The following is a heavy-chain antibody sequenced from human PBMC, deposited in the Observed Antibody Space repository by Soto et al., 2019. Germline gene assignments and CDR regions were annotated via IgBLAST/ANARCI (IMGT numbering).Heavy chain of an antibody. CDR2: IIPLSATA. J-gene: IGHJ6*02. CDR3: ASSALRVSTYCQVLSYYYSVMDV. CDR1: GGTLSRFG. Sequence: QVQLVQSGAEVKKPGSSVKVSCKASGGTLSRFGINWVRQAPGQGLECRGGIIPLSATAEYAQRFQGRATITADESTSTAYMEVSSLRRDDTAVYYCASSALRVSTYCQVLSYYYSVMDVWGPGTTVTAPS. D-gene: IGHD2-15*01. V-gene: IGHV1-69*01.